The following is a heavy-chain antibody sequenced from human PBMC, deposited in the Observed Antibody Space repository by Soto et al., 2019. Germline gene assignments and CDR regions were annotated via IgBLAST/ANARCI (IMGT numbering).Heavy chain of an antibody. CDR3: ARDHVSSSWSD. V-gene: IGHV1-18*01. Sequence: ASVKVSCKASGYNFTSYGISWVRQAPGQGLEWMGWISAYNGNTNNAQKLQGRVTMTTDTSTSTAYMVLRSLGSDDTAVYYCARDHVSSSWSDWGQGTLVTVSS. J-gene: IGHJ4*02. CDR1: GYNFTSYG. CDR2: ISAYNGNT. D-gene: IGHD6-13*01.